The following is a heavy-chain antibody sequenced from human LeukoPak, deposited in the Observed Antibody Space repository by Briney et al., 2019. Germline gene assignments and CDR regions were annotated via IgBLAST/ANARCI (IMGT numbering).Heavy chain of an antibody. D-gene: IGHD4-17*01. Sequence: PGRSLRLSCAASGFTFSNYDMCWVRQAPGRGLDWVAVVSYDGSDKYYADSVKGRFTISRDNSKNTLYLQMTGLRVEDTAVYYCARGETAVTSYLHYWGQGTLVTVSS. CDR1: GFTFSNYD. CDR2: VSYDGSDK. V-gene: IGHV3-33*05. J-gene: IGHJ4*02. CDR3: ARGETAVTSYLHY.